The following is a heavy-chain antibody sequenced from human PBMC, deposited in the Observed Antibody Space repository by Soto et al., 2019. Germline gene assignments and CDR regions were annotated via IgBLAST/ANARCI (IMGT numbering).Heavy chain of an antibody. CDR2: ISRDGTNK. V-gene: IGHV3-30*04. CDR3: ARSRSGAVADSFDF. Sequence: QVQVVESGGGVVQPGRSLRLYCAASGFTFSRYAIHWVRQAPGKGLEWVAVISRDGTNKYYVDSVKGRFTISRDNSRNTLYLQMHSLRHEDAAVYYCARSRSGAVADSFDFWGQGTLVTVSS. J-gene: IGHJ4*02. D-gene: IGHD3-10*01. CDR1: GFTFSRYA.